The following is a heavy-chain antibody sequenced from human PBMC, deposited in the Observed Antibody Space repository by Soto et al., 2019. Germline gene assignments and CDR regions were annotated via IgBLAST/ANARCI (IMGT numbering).Heavy chain of an antibody. D-gene: IGHD2-15*01. CDR1: GYTFTSYG. J-gene: IGHJ5*02. V-gene: IGHV1-18*01. Sequence: GASVKVSCKASGYTFTSYGISWVRQAPGQGLEWMGWISAYNGNTNYAQKLQGRVTMTTDTSTSTAYMELRSLRSDDTAVYYCARVLGYCSGGSCLPTWYWFDPWGQGTLVTVSS. CDR2: ISAYNGNT. CDR3: ARVLGYCSGGSCLPTWYWFDP.